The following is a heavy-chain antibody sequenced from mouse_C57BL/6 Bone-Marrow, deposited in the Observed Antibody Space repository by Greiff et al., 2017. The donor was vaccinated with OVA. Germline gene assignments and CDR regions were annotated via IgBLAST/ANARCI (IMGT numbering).Heavy chain of an antibody. CDR3: ARADYYGSSWFAY. CDR1: GFTFSSYA. Sequence: EVQGVESGGGLVKPGGSLKLSCAASGFTFSSYAMSWVRQTPEKRLEWVATISDGGSYTYYPDNVKGRFTISRDNAKNNLYLQMSQLKSEDTAMYYCARADYYGSSWFAYWGQGTLVTVSA. D-gene: IGHD1-1*01. CDR2: ISDGGSYT. J-gene: IGHJ3*01. V-gene: IGHV5-4*01.